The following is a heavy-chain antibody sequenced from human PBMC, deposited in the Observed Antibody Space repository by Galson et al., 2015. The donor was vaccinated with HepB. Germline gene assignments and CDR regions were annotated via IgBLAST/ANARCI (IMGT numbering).Heavy chain of an antibody. J-gene: IGHJ4*02. Sequence: SLRLSCAASGFTFNTYAMSWVRQAPGKGLEWVSGVSGPGGSTYYADSVKGRFTITRDNPKNTMYLQMNSLRAEDTAIYYCAKDRRSGSRVYNFDFWGQGTLVTVSS. V-gene: IGHV3-23*01. CDR2: VSGPGGST. CDR3: AKDRRSGSRVYNFDF. CDR1: GFTFNTYA. D-gene: IGHD1-26*01.